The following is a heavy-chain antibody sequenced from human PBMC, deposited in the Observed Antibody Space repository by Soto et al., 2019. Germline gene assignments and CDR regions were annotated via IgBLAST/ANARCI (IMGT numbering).Heavy chain of an antibody. CDR2: INHSGST. D-gene: IGHD3-22*01. CDR3: ASIYDSSGYYYGY. V-gene: IGHV4-34*01. Sequence: SETLSLTCAVYGGSFSGYYWSWIRQPPGKGLEWIGEINHSGSTNYNPSLKSRVTISVDTSKNQFSLKLSSVTAADTAVYYCASIYDSSGYYYGYWGQRTLVTISS. J-gene: IGHJ4*02. CDR1: GGSFSGYY.